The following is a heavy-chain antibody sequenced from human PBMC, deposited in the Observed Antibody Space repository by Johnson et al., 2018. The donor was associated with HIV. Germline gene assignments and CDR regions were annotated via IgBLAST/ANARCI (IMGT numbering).Heavy chain of an antibody. CDR1: GFTFDDYA. CDR3: ARGGDCYNSRFREPFVAFDI. CDR2: INWNGGST. Sequence: VQLVESGGGLVQPGGSLRLSCVASGFTFDDYAMSWVRQAPGKGLEWVSRINWNGGSTGYADSVKGRFTISRDNAKNSLYVQMNSLRAEDTAVYYCARGGDCYNSRFREPFVAFDIWGQGTMVTVSS. J-gene: IGHJ3*02. V-gene: IGHV3-20*04. D-gene: IGHD5-24*01.